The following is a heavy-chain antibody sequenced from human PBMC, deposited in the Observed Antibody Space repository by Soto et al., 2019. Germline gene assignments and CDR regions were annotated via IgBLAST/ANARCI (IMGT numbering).Heavy chain of an antibody. J-gene: IGHJ4*02. CDR3: ARPFLDSSGWPTIYYFDY. Sequence: PGESLKISCKGSGYSFTSYWIGWVRQMPGKGLEWMGIIYPGDSDTRYSPSFQGQVTISADKSISTAYLQWSSLKASDTAMYYCARPFLDSSGWPTIYYFDYWGQGTLVTVSS. V-gene: IGHV5-51*01. D-gene: IGHD6-19*01. CDR2: IYPGDSDT. CDR1: GYSFTSYW.